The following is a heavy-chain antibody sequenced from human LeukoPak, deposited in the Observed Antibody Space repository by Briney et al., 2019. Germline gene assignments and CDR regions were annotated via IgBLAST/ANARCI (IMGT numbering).Heavy chain of an antibody. CDR1: GFTFSSYW. J-gene: IGHJ4*02. V-gene: IGHV3-74*01. CDR3: ARGRDYSNRDLDY. D-gene: IGHD4-11*01. Sequence: PGGSLRLSCAASGFTFSSYWMHWVRQAPGKGLVWVSRVNNDGSTTNYVDSVKGRFTISRDNAKNSLYLQMNSLRAEDTAVYYCARGRDYSNRDLDYWGQGTLVTVSS. CDR2: VNNDGSTT.